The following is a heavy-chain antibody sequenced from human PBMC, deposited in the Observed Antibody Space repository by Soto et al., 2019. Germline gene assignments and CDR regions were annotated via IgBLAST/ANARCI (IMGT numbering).Heavy chain of an antibody. Sequence: QVQLVQSGAEVKKPGASVKVSCKASGYSFTSHGISWVRQAPGQGLEWMAWISASNGDTNYAQKFQGRVTVTTDTSTSTGYMELRSLRSDDTAVYYCARMVRGSNSDYYHYMDVWGKGTTVTVSS. D-gene: IGHD3-10*01. CDR1: GYSFTSHG. CDR2: ISASNGDT. CDR3: ARMVRGSNSDYYHYMDV. J-gene: IGHJ6*03. V-gene: IGHV1-18*01.